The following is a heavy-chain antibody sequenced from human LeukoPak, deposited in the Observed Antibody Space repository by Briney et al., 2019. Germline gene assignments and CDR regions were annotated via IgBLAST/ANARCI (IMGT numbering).Heavy chain of an antibody. CDR3: ARERSFVDTAMDY. V-gene: IGHV4-30-4*01. Sequence: SQTLSLTCAVSGGSISSGDHYWNWIRQPPGKGLEWIGYIFYGGSTYYNPSLKSRVTISVDTSKNQFSLKLSSVTAADTAVYYCARERSFVDTAMDYWGQGTLVTVSS. D-gene: IGHD5-18*01. J-gene: IGHJ4*02. CDR1: GGSISSGDHY. CDR2: IFYGGST.